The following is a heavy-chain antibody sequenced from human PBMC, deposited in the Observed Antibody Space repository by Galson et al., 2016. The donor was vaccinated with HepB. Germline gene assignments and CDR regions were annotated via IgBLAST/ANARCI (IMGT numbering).Heavy chain of an antibody. Sequence: SVKVSCKASGYTFTRYGITWVRQAPGQGLEWMGWISGNNGNTLYAKKLQGRVSVTTETATSTAYMELRSLRSDDTAVYFCAREASLFGYRTDVWGLGTTVTVSS. J-gene: IGHJ6*02. CDR1: GYTFTRYG. CDR3: AREASLFGYRTDV. D-gene: IGHD2-21*01. CDR2: ISGNNGNT. V-gene: IGHV1-18*01.